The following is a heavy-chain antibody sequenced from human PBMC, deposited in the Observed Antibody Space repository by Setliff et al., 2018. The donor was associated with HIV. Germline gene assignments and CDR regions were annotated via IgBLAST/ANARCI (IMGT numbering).Heavy chain of an antibody. Sequence: SETLSLTCTVSGDSINTHYWSWIRQPPGKGLEWIGCISHSGNTNFNPSLNSRVTIPLDTSKNQFSLRLTSLTAADTAIYYCARSTVGAGASFPWGRGILVTVSS. J-gene: IGHJ5*02. D-gene: IGHD1-26*01. V-gene: IGHV4-59*11. CDR2: ISHSGNT. CDR1: GDSINTHY. CDR3: ARSTVGAGASFP.